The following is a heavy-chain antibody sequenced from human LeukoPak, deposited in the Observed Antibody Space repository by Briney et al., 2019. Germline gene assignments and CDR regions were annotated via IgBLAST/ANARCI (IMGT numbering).Heavy chain of an antibody. V-gene: IGHV1-18*01. Sequence: GASVKVSCKASGYTFTSYGISWVRQAPGQGLEWMGWISAYNGNTNYAQKLQGRVTMTTGTSTSTAYMELRSLRSNDTAVYYCARDRDGVDWFDPWGQGTLVTVSS. CDR2: ISAYNGNT. CDR1: GYTFTSYG. CDR3: ARDRDGVDWFDP. J-gene: IGHJ5*02. D-gene: IGHD4-17*01.